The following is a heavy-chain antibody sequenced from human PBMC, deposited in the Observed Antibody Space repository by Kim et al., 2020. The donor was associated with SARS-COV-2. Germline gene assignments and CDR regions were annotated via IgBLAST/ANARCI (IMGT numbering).Heavy chain of an antibody. CDR2: IDPSDSYT. Sequence: GESLKISCKGSGYSFTSYWISWVRQMPGKGLEWMGRIDPSDSYTNYSPSFQGHVTISADKSISTAYLQWSSLKASDTAMYYCASLGSYGDYDPDAFDIWGQGTMVTVSS. CDR3: ASLGSYGDYDPDAFDI. D-gene: IGHD4-17*01. CDR1: GYSFTSYW. V-gene: IGHV5-10-1*01. J-gene: IGHJ3*02.